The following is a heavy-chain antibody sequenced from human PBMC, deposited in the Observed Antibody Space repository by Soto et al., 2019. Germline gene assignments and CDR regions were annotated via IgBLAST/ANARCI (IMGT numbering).Heavy chain of an antibody. J-gene: IGHJ4*02. D-gene: IGHD6-13*01. Sequence: EVQLLESGGGLVQPGGCLRLSCAASGFTFSSYAMCWVRQAPGKGLEGVSAISGSGGSTYYADSVQGRFTISRDNSKNTRYLQMNSLRAEDTAVYYCAKASSSWYGTSRYFDYWGQGTLVTVSS. V-gene: IGHV3-23*01. CDR3: AKASSSWYGTSRYFDY. CDR1: GFTFSSYA. CDR2: ISGSGGST.